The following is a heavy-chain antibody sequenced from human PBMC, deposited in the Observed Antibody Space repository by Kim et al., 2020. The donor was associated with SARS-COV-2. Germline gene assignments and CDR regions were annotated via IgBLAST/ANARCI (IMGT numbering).Heavy chain of an antibody. CDR3: TTPGGSSFYD. Sequence: GGSLRLSCTASGFIFTNAWMSWVRQAPGKGLEWVGRIRSKSDGGTAYSAAPFKGRFTISRDDSKNPRYLQSNSVQNEYTAVYYCTTPGGSSFYDWGQGTLVTVS. D-gene: IGHD2-2*01. V-gene: IGHV3-15*01. J-gene: IGHJ4*02. CDR1: GFIFTNAW. CDR2: IRSKSDGGTA.